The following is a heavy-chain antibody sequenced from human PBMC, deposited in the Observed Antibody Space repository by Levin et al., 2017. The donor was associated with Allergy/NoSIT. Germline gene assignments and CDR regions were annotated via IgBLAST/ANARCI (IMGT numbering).Heavy chain of an antibody. Sequence: GGSLRLSCAASGFIFSESAMTWARHAPGKGLEWVSSISASGASTYYADSAKGRFTIPRDNSQNTVYLQMDSLRAEDTAIYDCAKDKQSSTQGWSDPWGQGTLVTVSS. CDR1: GFIFSESA. V-gene: IGHV3-23*01. CDR2: ISASGAST. CDR3: AKDKQSSTQGWSDP. J-gene: IGHJ5*02. D-gene: IGHD2-2*01.